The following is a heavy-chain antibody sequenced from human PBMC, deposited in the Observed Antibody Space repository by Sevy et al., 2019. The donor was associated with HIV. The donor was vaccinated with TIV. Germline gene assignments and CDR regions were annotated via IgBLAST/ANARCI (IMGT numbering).Heavy chain of an antibody. CDR2: IGTAGDT. J-gene: IGHJ6*02. Sequence: GGSLRLSCAASGFIFSSYDIHWVRQPTGKGLEWVSGIGTAGDTYYPGSVKVRFTISRENAKNSVYLQMNSLGAGDTAGYYCAREVPGSLYGMDVWGQGTTVTVSS. CDR1: GFIFSSYD. V-gene: IGHV3-13*01. D-gene: IGHD3-10*01. CDR3: AREVPGSLYGMDV.